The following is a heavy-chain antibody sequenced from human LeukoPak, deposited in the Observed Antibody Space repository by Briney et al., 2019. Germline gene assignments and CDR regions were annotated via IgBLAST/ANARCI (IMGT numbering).Heavy chain of an antibody. CDR3: ARASFNVVFGNWFDP. Sequence: SETLSLTCTVSSGSIGSSSNYWGWMRQAPGKGLEWIVNVYYSGSTFYNPSLKSRVTISVDTSKNQFSLKLRSVTAADTAIYYCARASFNVVFGNWFDPWGQGTLVTVSS. CDR1: SGSIGSSSNY. D-gene: IGHD2-8*01. V-gene: IGHV4-39*01. CDR2: VYYSGST. J-gene: IGHJ5*02.